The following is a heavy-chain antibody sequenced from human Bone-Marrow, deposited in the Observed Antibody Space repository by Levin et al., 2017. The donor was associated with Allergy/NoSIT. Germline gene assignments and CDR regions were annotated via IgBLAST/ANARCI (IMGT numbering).Heavy chain of an antibody. CDR3: TRGNHGDPHYYFYGMDV. CDR2: IRSKAYGGTT. V-gene: IGHV3-49*04. CDR1: GFTFGDYA. D-gene: IGHD4-17*01. Sequence: GESLKISCTGSGFTFGDYAMTWVRQAPGKGLEWVGFIRSKAYGGTTEYAASVKGSFIISREDSKSIAYLHMNSLKTEDTAVYYCTRGNHGDPHYYFYGMDVWGQGTTVTVSS. J-gene: IGHJ6*02.